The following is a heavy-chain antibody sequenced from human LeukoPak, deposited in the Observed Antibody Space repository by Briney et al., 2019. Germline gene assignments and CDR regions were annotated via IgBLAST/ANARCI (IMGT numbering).Heavy chain of an antibody. Sequence: GGSRRLSCAASGFTFSSYWMSWVRQAPGKGLEWVANIKQDGSEKYYVDSVKGRFTISRDNAKNSLYLQMNSLRAEDTAVYYCARASVVPAAMSLGGMDVWGQGTTVTVSS. CDR3: ARASVVPAAMSLGGMDV. CDR1: GFTFSSYW. J-gene: IGHJ6*02. CDR2: IKQDGSEK. D-gene: IGHD2-2*01. V-gene: IGHV3-7*01.